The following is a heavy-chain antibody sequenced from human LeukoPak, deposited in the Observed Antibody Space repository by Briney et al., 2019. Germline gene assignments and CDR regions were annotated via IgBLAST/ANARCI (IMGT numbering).Heavy chain of an antibody. CDR3: ARDRHFGSGTYTYFDY. Sequence: GGSLRLSCATSGFTLTNYWMSWVRQAPGKGLERVAIIKHDGSDKYYVDSVKGRFTISRDIAKNSLYLQMNSLSAEDTAVYYCARDRHFGSGTYTYFDYWGQGTLVTVSS. V-gene: IGHV3-7*01. D-gene: IGHD3-10*01. CDR2: IKHDGSDK. CDR1: GFTLTNYW. J-gene: IGHJ4*02.